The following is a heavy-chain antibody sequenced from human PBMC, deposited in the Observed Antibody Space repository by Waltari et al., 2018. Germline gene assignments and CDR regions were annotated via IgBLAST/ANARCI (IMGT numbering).Heavy chain of an antibody. CDR1: VGSFSGYY. J-gene: IGHJ4*02. CDR3: ARGLSSGWYKGYYFDY. V-gene: IGHV4-34*01. CDR2: LNHSGST. Sequence: QVQLQQWGAGLLKPSETLSLTCAVYVGSFSGYYWSWIRQPPGKGVEWVGELNHSGSTNYNPSLKSRVTISVDTSKNQFSLKLSSGTAADTAVYYCARGLSSGWYKGYYFDYWGQGTLVTVSS. D-gene: IGHD6-19*01.